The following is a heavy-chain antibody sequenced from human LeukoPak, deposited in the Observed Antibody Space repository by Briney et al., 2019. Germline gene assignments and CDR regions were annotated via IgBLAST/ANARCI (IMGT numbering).Heavy chain of an antibody. V-gene: IGHV3-30*14. J-gene: IGHJ4*02. CDR2: ISYDGSNK. D-gene: IGHD2-15*01. Sequence: GGSLRLSCAASGFTFSSYAMHWVRQAPGKGREWVAVISYDGSNKYYAGSVKGRFTISRDNSKNTVYLQMNNLRVEDTAVYYCARGEVVAARFDFWGQGTLVTVSS. CDR1: GFTFSSYA. CDR3: ARGEVVAARFDF.